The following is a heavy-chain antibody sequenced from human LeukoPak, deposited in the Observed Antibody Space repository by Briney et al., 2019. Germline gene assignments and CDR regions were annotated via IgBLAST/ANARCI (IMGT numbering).Heavy chain of an antibody. Sequence: SETLSLTCAVYGGSFSGDYWSWIRQPPGKGLEWIGEINHSGSTNYNASLKSRVAISVDTSKNQFSLNLSSVTAADTAVYYCARASGWYKVYYYYMDVWGKGTTVTVS. D-gene: IGHD6-19*01. J-gene: IGHJ6*03. V-gene: IGHV4-34*01. CDR1: GGSFSGDY. CDR3: ARASGWYKVYYYYMDV. CDR2: INHSGST.